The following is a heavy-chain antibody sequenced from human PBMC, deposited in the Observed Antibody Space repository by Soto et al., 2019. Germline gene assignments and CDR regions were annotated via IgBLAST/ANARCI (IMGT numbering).Heavy chain of an antibody. CDR3: AKNSRRWLVGSGMDG. CDR2: ISAYNGNT. D-gene: IGHD6-19*01. J-gene: IGHJ6*02. CDR1: GYTFTSYG. Sequence: ASVKVSCKASGYTFTSYGISWVRQAPGQGLEWMGWISAYNGNTNYAQKLQGRVTMTTDTSTSTAYMELRSLRSDDTAVYYCAKNSRRWLVGSGMDGCGQGTTVTVSS. V-gene: IGHV1-18*01.